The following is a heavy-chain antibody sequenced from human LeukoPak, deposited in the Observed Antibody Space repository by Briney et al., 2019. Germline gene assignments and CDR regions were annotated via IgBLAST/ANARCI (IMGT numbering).Heavy chain of an antibody. CDR1: GFTFSSYA. D-gene: IGHD3-22*01. CDR2: ISYDGSNK. CDR3: ARWHYYDSSGYRVDY. V-gene: IGHV3-30-3*01. Sequence: GRSLRLSCAASGFTFSSYAMHWVRQAPGKGLEGVAVISYDGSNKYYADSVKGRFTIPRDNSKTTLYLQMNSLRAEDTAVYYCARWHYYDSSGYRVDYWGQGTLVTVSS. J-gene: IGHJ4*02.